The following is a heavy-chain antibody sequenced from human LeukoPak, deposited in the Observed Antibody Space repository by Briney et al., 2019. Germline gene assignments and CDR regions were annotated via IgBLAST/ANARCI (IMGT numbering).Heavy chain of an antibody. V-gene: IGHV3-33*08. Sequence: GGSLRLSCAASGFTFSNYDMHWVRQAPGKGLEWVAVIWYDGSNKYYADSVKGRFTISRDNSKNTLYLQMNSLRAEDTAVYYCARAGDYGGNSGVYWGQGTLVTVSS. CDR3: ARAGDYGGNSGVY. CDR2: IWYDGSNK. J-gene: IGHJ4*02. CDR1: GFTFSNYD. D-gene: IGHD4-23*01.